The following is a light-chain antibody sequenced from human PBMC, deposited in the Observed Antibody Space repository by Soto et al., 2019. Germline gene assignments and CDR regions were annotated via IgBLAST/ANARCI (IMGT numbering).Light chain of an antibody. CDR3: QQRSNWPGT. CDR2: DAS. CDR1: QSVSSS. J-gene: IGKJ1*01. V-gene: IGKV3-11*01. Sequence: EIVLTQSPATLSLSPGERATLYCRASQSVSSSLAWYQQKPGQAPRLLIYDASNRATGIPVRFSGGGSGTDFTLTISSLEPEDFAVYYCQQRSNWPGTFGQGTKLEIK.